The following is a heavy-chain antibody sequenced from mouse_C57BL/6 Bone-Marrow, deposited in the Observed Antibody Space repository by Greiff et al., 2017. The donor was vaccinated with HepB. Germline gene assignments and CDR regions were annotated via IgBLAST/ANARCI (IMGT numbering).Heavy chain of an antibody. Sequence: EVQLQESGGGLVKPGGSLKLSCAASGFTFSSYAMSWVRQTPEKRLEWVATISDGGSYTYYPDNVKGRFTISRDNAKNNLYLQMSHLKSEDTAMYYCARGRQLRPLDYWGQGTTLTVSS. J-gene: IGHJ2*01. CDR3: ARGRQLRPLDY. CDR1: GFTFSSYA. V-gene: IGHV5-4*01. CDR2: ISDGGSYT. D-gene: IGHD3-2*02.